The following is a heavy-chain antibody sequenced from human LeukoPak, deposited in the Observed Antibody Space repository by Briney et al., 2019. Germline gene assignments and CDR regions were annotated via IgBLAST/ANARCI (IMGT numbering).Heavy chain of an antibody. CDR2: IKEDGNEK. CDR3: ARDRSRFYY. V-gene: IGHV3-7*01. Sequence: GGSLSLSCAASGLTFSNYWMSWVRQAPGKGLEWVANIKEDGNEKYYVDSVKGRFTISRDNAKKLLYLQMNSLRAEDTAVYYCARDRSRFYYWGQGTLVTVSS. CDR1: GLTFSNYW. J-gene: IGHJ4*02. D-gene: IGHD2-2*01.